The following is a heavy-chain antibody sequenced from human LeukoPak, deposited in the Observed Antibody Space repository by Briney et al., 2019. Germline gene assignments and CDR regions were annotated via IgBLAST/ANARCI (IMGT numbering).Heavy chain of an antibody. V-gene: IGHV4-59*01. Sequence: KPSETLSLTGTVPGAAISSYYWGWIRQPPGKGREGRGDFYYGGSTNYTPSLKSRVTISVDTSKNQFSLKLSSVTAADTAVYYCAREISDYLWGSHWRAFDIWGQGTMVTVSS. CDR2: FYYGGST. J-gene: IGHJ3*02. CDR1: GAAISSYY. D-gene: IGHD3-16*01. CDR3: AREISDYLWGSHWRAFDI.